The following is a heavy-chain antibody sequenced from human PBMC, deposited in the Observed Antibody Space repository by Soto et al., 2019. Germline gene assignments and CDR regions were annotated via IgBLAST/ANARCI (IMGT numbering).Heavy chain of an antibody. D-gene: IGHD3-10*01. CDR1: GFTFSSYS. J-gene: IGHJ4*02. V-gene: IGHV3-21*01. Sequence: LRLSCAASGFTFSSYSMNWVRQAPGKGLEWVSSISSSSSYIYYADSVKGRFTISRDNAKNSLYLQMNSLRAEDTAVYYCAREKNRYDYGWGSYDYWGQGTLVTVSS. CDR3: AREKNRYDYGWGSYDY. CDR2: ISSSSSYI.